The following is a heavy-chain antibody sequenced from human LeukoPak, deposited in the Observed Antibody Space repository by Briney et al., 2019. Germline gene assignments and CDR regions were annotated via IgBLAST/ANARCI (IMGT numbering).Heavy chain of an antibody. CDR1: GGSISSYY. V-gene: IGHV4-59*01. D-gene: IGHD1-26*01. CDR2: MYYSGST. J-gene: IGHJ4*02. CDR3: ARDVGATPGYFDY. Sequence: SETLSLTCTVSGGSISSYYWSWIRQPPGKGLEWIGYMYYSGSTNYNPSTNYNPSLKSRVTISVDTSKNQFSLKLSSVTAADTAVYYCARDVGATPGYFDYWGQGTLVTVSS.